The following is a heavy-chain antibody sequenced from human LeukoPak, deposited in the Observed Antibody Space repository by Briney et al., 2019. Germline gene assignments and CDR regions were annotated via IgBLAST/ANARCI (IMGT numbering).Heavy chain of an antibody. J-gene: IGHJ3*02. CDR3: ARGQEYCAGDCYLHDAFDI. Sequence: PGGSLRLSCAASGFTFSSHSMHWVRQPPGKGLEWVAAIWYDGSNKYYADSVRGRFTISRDNSKNTLYLQMNSLRVEDTAVYYCARGQEYCAGDCYLHDAFDIWGQGTMVTVSS. V-gene: IGHV3-33*01. CDR1: GFTFSSHS. CDR2: IWYDGSNK. D-gene: IGHD2-21*02.